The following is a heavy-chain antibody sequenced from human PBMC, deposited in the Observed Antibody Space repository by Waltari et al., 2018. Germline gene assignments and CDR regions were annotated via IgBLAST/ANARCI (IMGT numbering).Heavy chain of an antibody. J-gene: IGHJ3*02. Sequence: QVQLVQSGAEVKKPGASVKVSCKASGHTFTSYDINWVRQATGHALEWMGWMNPNSGNTGYAQKFQGRVTMTRNTSISTAYMELSSLRSEDTAVYYCARGLLEWLFPRVSFEAFDIWGQGTMVTVSS. CDR1: GHTFTSYD. CDR3: ARGLLEWLFPRVSFEAFDI. CDR2: MNPNSGNT. V-gene: IGHV1-8*01. D-gene: IGHD3-3*01.